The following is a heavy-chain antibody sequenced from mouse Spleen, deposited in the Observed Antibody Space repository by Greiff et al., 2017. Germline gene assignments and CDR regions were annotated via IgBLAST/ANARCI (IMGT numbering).Heavy chain of an antibody. V-gene: IGHV3-6*01. CDR2: ISYDGSN. CDR3: AKVYYGYYWYFDV. CDR1: GYSITSGYY. D-gene: IGHD2-2*01. J-gene: IGHJ1*01. Sequence: EVKLEESGPGLVKPSQSLSLTCSVTGYSITSGYYWNWIRQFPGNKLEWMGYISYDGSNNYNPSLKNRISITRDTSKNQFFLKLNSVTTEDTATYYCAKVYYGYYWYFDVWGAGTTVTVSS.